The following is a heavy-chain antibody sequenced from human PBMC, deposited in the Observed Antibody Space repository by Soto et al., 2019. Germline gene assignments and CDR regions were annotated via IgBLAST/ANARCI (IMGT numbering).Heavy chain of an antibody. D-gene: IGHD6-19*01. Sequence: SLRLSCAASGFTFSSYAMSWVRQAPGKGLEWVSAISGSGGSTYYADSVKGRFTISRDNSKNTLYLQMNSLRAEDTAVYYCAKVGSGWTYYFDYWGQGTLVTVSS. CDR3: AKVGSGWTYYFDY. V-gene: IGHV3-23*01. CDR2: ISGSGGST. J-gene: IGHJ4*02. CDR1: GFTFSSYA.